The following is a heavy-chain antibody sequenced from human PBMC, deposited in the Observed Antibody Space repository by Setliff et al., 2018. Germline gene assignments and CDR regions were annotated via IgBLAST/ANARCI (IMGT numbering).Heavy chain of an antibody. V-gene: IGHV1-69*05. CDR2: TIPMFGSA. Sequence: SVKVSCKASGDTFSNYGISWVRQAPGQGLEWMGGTIPMFGSANYAQKFQGRVTIITDEFTGTAYMELSSLRTEDTAVYYCAREGVDIRSSTDYRYYMDVWGKGTTVTVSS. D-gene: IGHD5-12*01. CDR1: GDTFSNYG. CDR3: AREGVDIRSSTDYRYYMDV. J-gene: IGHJ6*03.